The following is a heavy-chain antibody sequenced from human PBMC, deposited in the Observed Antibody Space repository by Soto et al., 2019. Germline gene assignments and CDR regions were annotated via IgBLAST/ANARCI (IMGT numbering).Heavy chain of an antibody. Sequence: QVQLVESGGGVVQPGRSLRLCCAASGFTFSSYGMHWVRQAPGKGLEWVAGIWYDGSNKDYADSVKGRFTISRDNSKNTLDLQMNSLRAEDTAVYYCARKIVRGVIKSPRRSGDAFDIWGQGTMVTVSS. CDR1: GFTFSSYG. CDR3: ARKIVRGVIKSPRRSGDAFDI. V-gene: IGHV3-33*01. D-gene: IGHD3-10*02. CDR2: IWYDGSNK. J-gene: IGHJ3*02.